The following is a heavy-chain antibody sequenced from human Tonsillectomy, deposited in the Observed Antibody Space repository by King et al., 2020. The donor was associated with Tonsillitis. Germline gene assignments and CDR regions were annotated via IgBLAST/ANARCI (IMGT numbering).Heavy chain of an antibody. CDR3: TRLDSYPAVAAFDI. D-gene: IGHD6-19*01. CDR1: GFTFSGSN. J-gene: IGHJ3*02. CDR2: ILSKGNSYAT. Sequence: DVQLVESGGGLVQPGGSLKLSCAAPGFTFSGSNIHWVRQASGKGLEWVGRILSKGNSYATAYAASVKGRFTISRDDSKNMAYLQMNSLKTEDTAVYYCTRLDSYPAVAAFDIWGQGTMVTVSS. V-gene: IGHV3-73*01.